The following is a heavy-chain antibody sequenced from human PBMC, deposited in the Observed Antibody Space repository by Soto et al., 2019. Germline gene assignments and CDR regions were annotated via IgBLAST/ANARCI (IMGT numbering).Heavy chain of an antibody. CDR2: ISDTGDST. CDR3: AQEDGYNYPFY. D-gene: IGHD5-12*01. CDR1: GFTFSSYA. J-gene: IGHJ4*02. Sequence: EVQLLESGGGLVQPGGSLRLSCTASGFTFSSYAMSWVRQAPGKGLNWVSGISDTGDSTYYAGSVKGRFTISRDNSKNTLYLQMDSLRAEDTALYYCAQEDGYNYPFYWGQGTLVTVSS. V-gene: IGHV3-23*01.